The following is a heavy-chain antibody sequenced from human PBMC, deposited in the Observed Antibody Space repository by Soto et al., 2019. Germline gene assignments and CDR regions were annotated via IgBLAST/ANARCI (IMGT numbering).Heavy chain of an antibody. D-gene: IGHD6-13*01. J-gene: IGHJ1*01. CDR1: GYTFTNYG. CDR3: ARGGSSWSAEYFQH. CDR2: SSGYNGNT. V-gene: IGHV1-18*01. Sequence: QVRLVQSGAEVKKPGASVKVSCKASGYTFTNYGISWVRQAPGQGLEWMGWSSGYNGNTNYAHKLQSRVPMTTATSTSTAFMEVKSLTSDDTAVYYCARGGSSWSAEYFQHWGQGSLVIVSS.